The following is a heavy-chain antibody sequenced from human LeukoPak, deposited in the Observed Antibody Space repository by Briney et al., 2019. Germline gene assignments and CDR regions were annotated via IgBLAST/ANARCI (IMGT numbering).Heavy chain of an antibody. D-gene: IGHD6-13*01. CDR2: IRGDGVST. V-gene: IGHV3-23*01. J-gene: IGHJ6*02. Sequence: GGSLRLSCVASGFTVSNNALTWFRQAPGKGLEWVSDIRGDGVSTFYADSVKGRFTISRDNSKNTLYLQMNSLRAEDTALYYCARDLGPRQQLVGDGVDVWGQGTPVTVSS. CDR1: GFTVSNNA. CDR3: ARDLGPRQQLVGDGVDV.